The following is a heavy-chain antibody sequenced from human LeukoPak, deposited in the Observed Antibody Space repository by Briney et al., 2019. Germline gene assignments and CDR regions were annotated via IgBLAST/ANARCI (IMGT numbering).Heavy chain of an antibody. CDR1: GFTFSSYG. CDR2: ISYDGSNK. Sequence: GGSLTLSCAVSGFTFSSYGMHWVRQAPGKGLEWVAVISYDGSNKYYADSVKGRFTISRDNSKNTLYLQINSLRAEDTAVYYCAKDYEIGDIVVVPAAPLFDYWGQGTLVTVSS. D-gene: IGHD2-2*01. J-gene: IGHJ4*02. V-gene: IGHV3-30*18. CDR3: AKDYEIGDIVVVPAAPLFDY.